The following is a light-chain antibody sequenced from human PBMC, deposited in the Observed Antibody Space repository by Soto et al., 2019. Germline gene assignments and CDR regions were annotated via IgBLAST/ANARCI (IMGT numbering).Light chain of an antibody. J-gene: IGKJ1*01. CDR2: GAS. CDR3: QQYGSSPWT. V-gene: IGKV3-20*01. Sequence: EIVLTQSPGTLSLSPGARATLSCRASQSVSSSYLAWYQQKPGQAPRLLIYGASSRATGIPDRFSGSGSGTDFTLTISRLEPEDFAVYYCQQYGSSPWTFGQGTKV. CDR1: QSVSSSY.